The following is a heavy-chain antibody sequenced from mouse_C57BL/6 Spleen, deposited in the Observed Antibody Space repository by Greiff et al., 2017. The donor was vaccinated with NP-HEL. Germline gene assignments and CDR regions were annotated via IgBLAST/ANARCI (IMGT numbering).Heavy chain of an antibody. V-gene: IGHV10-1*01. CDR3: VRQTDYYGSSRWYFDV. CDR1: GFSFNTYA. Sequence: EAGGGLVQPKGSLKLSCAASGFSFNTYAMNWVRQAPGKGLEWVARIRSKSNNYATYYADSVKDRFTISRDDSESMLYLQMNNLKTEDTAMYYCVRQTDYYGSSRWYFDVWGTGTTVTVSS. CDR2: IRSKSNNYAT. J-gene: IGHJ1*03. D-gene: IGHD1-1*01.